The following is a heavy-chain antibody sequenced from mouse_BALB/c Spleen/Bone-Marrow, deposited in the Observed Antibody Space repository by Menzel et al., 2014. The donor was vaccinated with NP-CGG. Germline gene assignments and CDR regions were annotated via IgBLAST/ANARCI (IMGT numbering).Heavy chain of an antibody. V-gene: IGHV1-4*01. Sequence: QVQLQQSGAELARPGASVKMSCKASGYTFTYYTMYWVKQRPGQGLEWIGYINPNSDYTNYNQKFKDKATLTADKSSSTAYMQLSSLTSEDSAVYYCAREVYGFWFAYWGQGTLVTVSA. CDR1: GYTFTYYT. J-gene: IGHJ3*01. CDR3: AREVYGFWFAY. CDR2: INPNSDYT. D-gene: IGHD2-2*01.